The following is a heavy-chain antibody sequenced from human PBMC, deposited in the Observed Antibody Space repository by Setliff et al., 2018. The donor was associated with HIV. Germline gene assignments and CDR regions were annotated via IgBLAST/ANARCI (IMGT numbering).Heavy chain of an antibody. J-gene: IGHJ2*01. CDR2: IYHSGST. CDR3: AGHDGTYCGGDWYLLGYFDL. V-gene: IGHV4-39*01. D-gene: IGHD2-21*02. CDR1: GGSISSSSYY. Sequence: PSETLSLTCTVSGGSISSSSYYWGWIRQPPGKGLEWIGSIYHSGSTYYNPSLKSRVTISVDTSKNQFSLNLSSVTAADTAVYYCAGHDGTYCGGDWYLLGYFDLWGRGTLVTVSS.